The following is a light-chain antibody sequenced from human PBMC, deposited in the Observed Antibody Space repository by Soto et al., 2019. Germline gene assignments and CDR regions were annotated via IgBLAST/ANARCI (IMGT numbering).Light chain of an antibody. CDR1: RSLVHTNGNTY. CDR3: MQAIHWPWT. CDR2: MVS. V-gene: IGKV2-30*02. J-gene: IGKJ1*01. Sequence: DVVMTQSPLSLPVIFGQPASISCRSSRSLVHTNGNTYLNWFQQRPGQSPRRLIYMVSNRDSGVPDRFSGSGSGTDFTLKISRVEADDVGVYFCMQAIHWPWTFGQRTKVDVK.